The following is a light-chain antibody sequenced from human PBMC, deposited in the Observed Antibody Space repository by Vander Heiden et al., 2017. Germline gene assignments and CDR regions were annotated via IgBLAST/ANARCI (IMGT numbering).Light chain of an antibody. CDR3: GTWDTSLSVVV. CDR2: DNN. V-gene: IGLV1-51*01. Sequence: QSVLTPPPSVSAAPVQKVTISCSGSSSNIGSTYVSWYQQLPGTAPKLLIYDNNKRPSGIPDRFSGSKSGTSATLGITGVQTGDEADYYCGTWDTSLSVVVFGGGTKLTVL. J-gene: IGLJ2*01. CDR1: SSNIGSTY.